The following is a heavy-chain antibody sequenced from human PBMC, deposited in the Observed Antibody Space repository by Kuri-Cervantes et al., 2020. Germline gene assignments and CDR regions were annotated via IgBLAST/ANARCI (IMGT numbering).Heavy chain of an antibody. CDR1: GGSFSGYY. CDR3: ARGFNFWSAYYDH. J-gene: IGHJ5*02. D-gene: IGHD3-3*01. V-gene: IGHV4-34*01. Sequence: SQTLSLTCAVYGGSFSGYYWSWIRQPPGKGLEWIGEIYHSGSTNYNPSLKSRVTISLDKSKNQFSLKLSSMTAADTAVYFCARGFNFWSAYYDHWGQGTLVTVSS. CDR2: IYHSGST.